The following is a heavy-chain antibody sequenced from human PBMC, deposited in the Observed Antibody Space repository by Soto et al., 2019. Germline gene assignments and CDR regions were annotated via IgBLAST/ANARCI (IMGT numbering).Heavy chain of an antibody. V-gene: IGHV4-39*07. CDR1: GGSISSSSYY. CDR2: IYYSGST. CDR3: AATPRN. Sequence: SETLSLTCTVSGGSISSSSYYWGWIRQPPGKGLEWIGSIYYSGSTDYSPSLKSRVTMSIDTSQNQVSLKLTSVTTADTALYYCAATPRNWGQGTLVTVSS. J-gene: IGHJ4*02. D-gene: IGHD2-15*01.